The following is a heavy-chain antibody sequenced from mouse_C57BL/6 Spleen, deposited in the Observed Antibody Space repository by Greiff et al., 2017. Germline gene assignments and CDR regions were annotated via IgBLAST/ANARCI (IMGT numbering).Heavy chain of an antibody. CDR2: IYPGDGDT. CDR1: GYTFSSSW. J-gene: IGHJ3*01. Sequence: QVQLQQPGPELVKPGASVKLSCKASGYTFSSSWMHWVKQRPGQGLEWIGRIYPGDGDTNYNGKFKGKATLTADKSSSTAYLQLSSLTSEDSAFYFFANDDLFAYWGQGTLVTVSA. V-gene: IGHV1-82*01. CDR3: ANDDLFAY. D-gene: IGHD2-12*01.